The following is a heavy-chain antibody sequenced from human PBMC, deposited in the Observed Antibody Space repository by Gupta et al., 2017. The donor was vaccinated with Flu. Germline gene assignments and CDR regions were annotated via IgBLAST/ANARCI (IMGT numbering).Heavy chain of an antibody. CDR3: ARGWSGTFPWTKTRHYYYSY. CDR1: GGSFSAYY. J-gene: IGHJ6*03. V-gene: IGHV4-34*01. D-gene: IGHD3-3*01. Sequence: GGSFSAYYWTWIRQPPGKGLQWIGDISHSGSTNYNPSLKSRVTMSVDTSKNQFSLSLSSVTAADPAVYYFARGWSGTFPWTKTRHYYYSY. CDR2: ISHSGST.